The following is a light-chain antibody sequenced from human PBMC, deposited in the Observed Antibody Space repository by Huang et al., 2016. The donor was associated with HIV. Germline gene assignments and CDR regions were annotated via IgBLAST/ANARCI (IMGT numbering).Light chain of an antibody. V-gene: IGKV3-20*01. CDR1: QSVSSY. Sequence: EIVLTPSPGTLSLSPGERATLACRASQSVSSYLAWYQQKPGQAPRLLIYGAASRATGIPDRFSGSGSGTDFTLTISRLEPEDFAVYYCQQYNNLRYTFGQGTKLEIK. CDR2: GAA. J-gene: IGKJ2*01. CDR3: QQYNNLRYT.